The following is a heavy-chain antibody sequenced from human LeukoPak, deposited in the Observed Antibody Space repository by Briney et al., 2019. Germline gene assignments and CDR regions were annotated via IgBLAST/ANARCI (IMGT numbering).Heavy chain of an antibody. CDR2: ISGSGGST. J-gene: IGHJ4*02. V-gene: IGHV3-23*01. Sequence: GGSLRLSCAASGFTFSSYAMSWVRQAPGKGLEWVSGISGSGGSTYYADSVKGRFTIFRDSSKNTLYLQMNSLRAEDTAVYHCANGWSPDYWGRGTLVTVSS. CDR3: ANGWSPDY. D-gene: IGHD2-15*01. CDR1: GFTFSSYA.